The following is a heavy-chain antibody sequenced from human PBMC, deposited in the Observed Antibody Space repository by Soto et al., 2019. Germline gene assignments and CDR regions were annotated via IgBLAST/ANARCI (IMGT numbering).Heavy chain of an antibody. J-gene: IGHJ5*02. D-gene: IGHD3-16*01. Sequence: QVQLQESGPGLVKPSQTLSLTCTVSGGSISSGGYYWSWIRQHPGKGLEWIGYIYYSGSTYYNPYIKRRVTISVDTSKNQFSLKLSSVTAADTAVYSCARAYEEGRVDPWGQGTLVTVSS. CDR1: GGSISSGGYY. CDR2: IYYSGST. CDR3: ARAYEEGRVDP. V-gene: IGHV4-31*03.